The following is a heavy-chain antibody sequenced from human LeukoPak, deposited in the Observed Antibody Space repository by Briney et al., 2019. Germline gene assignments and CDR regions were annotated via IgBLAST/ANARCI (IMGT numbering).Heavy chain of an antibody. CDR3: AKVRTYFYHGLDV. D-gene: IGHD1-14*01. Sequence: GGSLRLSCGASGFTFSSHAMTWVRQAPGKGLEWVSGISGTTSGTYYADSVKGRFTISRDNSKNTLFLQVNSLRAEDTAVYYCAKVRTYFYHGLDVWGQGTTVTVSS. CDR2: ISGTTSGT. J-gene: IGHJ6*02. CDR1: GFTFSSHA. V-gene: IGHV3-23*01.